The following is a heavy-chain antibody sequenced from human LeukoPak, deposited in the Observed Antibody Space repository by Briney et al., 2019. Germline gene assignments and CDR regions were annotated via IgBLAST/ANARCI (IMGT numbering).Heavy chain of an antibody. CDR1: GYTFTSYG. Sequence: EASVKVSCKASGYTFTSYGISWVRQAPGQGLEWMGWISAYNGNTNYAQKLQGRVTMTTDTSTSTAYMELRSLRSDDTAVYYCARDQGPYYDILTGYGIGFDPWGQGTLVTVSS. V-gene: IGHV1-18*04. J-gene: IGHJ5*02. CDR3: ARDQGPYYDILTGYGIGFDP. CDR2: ISAYNGNT. D-gene: IGHD3-9*01.